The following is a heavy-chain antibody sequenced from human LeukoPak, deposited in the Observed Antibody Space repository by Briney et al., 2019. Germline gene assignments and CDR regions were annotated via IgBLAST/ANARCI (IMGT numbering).Heavy chain of an antibody. V-gene: IGHV3-7*03. D-gene: IGHD3-22*01. CDR1: GFTFGKYW. J-gene: IGHJ6*02. CDR2: IKLDGSEK. Sequence: GGSLRLSCVASGFTFGKYWMSWVRQAPGKGLERVANIKLDGSEKNYVDSVKGRFTISRDNAKNSLYLQMNSLRAEDTALYYCAKDISRYYDSSGYHLDYYYYYGMDVWGQGTTVTVSS. CDR3: AKDISRYYDSSGYHLDYYYYYGMDV.